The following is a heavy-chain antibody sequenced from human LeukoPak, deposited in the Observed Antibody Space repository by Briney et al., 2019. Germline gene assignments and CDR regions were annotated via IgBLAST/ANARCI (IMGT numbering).Heavy chain of an antibody. CDR2: INHSGST. D-gene: IGHD3-22*01. CDR3: ARGRRIYYDSSGYRVSDY. J-gene: IGHJ4*02. CDR1: GGSFSGYY. V-gene: IGHV4-34*01. Sequence: TSETLSLTCAVYGGSFSGYYWSWIRQPPGKGLEWIGEINHSGSTNYNPSLKSRVTISVDTSKNQFSLKLSSVTAADTAVYYCARGRRIYYDSSGYRVSDYWGQGTLVTVSS.